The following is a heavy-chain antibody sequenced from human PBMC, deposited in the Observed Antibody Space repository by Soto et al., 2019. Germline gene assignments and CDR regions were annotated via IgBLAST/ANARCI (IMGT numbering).Heavy chain of an antibody. CDR2: INAGNGNT. V-gene: IGHV1-3*01. CDR1: GYTFTSYA. D-gene: IGHD3-3*01. CDR3: ARDWSGYSAFDI. Sequence: ASVKVSCKASGYTFTSYAMHWVRQAPGQRLEWMGWINAGNGNTKYSQKFQGRVTITRDTSASTAYMELSSLRSEDTAVYYCARDWSGYSAFDIWGQGTMVTVSS. J-gene: IGHJ3*02.